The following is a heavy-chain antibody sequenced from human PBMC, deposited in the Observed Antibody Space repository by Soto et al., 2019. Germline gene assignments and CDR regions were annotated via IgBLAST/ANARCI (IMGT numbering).Heavy chain of an antibody. V-gene: IGHV4-4*07. CDR3: ARADYEILTGSYAMDV. CDR1: GDSLGNYY. J-gene: IGHJ6*02. D-gene: IGHD3-9*01. CDR2: VSSSGNT. Sequence: PSETLSLTCTVSGDSLGNYYWFWIRQPVGKGLEWIGRVSSSGNTNANPTLNSRATMSIDTSKNQFSLRLRSVTAADTAVYYCARADYEILTGSYAMDVRGQGTTVTLSS.